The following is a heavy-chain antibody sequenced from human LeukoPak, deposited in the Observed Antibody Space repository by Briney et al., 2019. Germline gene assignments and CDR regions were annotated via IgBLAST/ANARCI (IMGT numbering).Heavy chain of an antibody. D-gene: IGHD5-18*01. V-gene: IGHV3-33*06. Sequence: GRSLRLSCAASGFTFSSYGMHWVRQAPGKGLEWVAVIWYDGSNKYYADSVMGRFTISRDNSKNTLYLQMNSLRAEDTAVYYCAKAEVDTAMVTDWGQGTLVTVSS. CDR1: GFTFSSYG. J-gene: IGHJ4*02. CDR2: IWYDGSNK. CDR3: AKAEVDTAMVTD.